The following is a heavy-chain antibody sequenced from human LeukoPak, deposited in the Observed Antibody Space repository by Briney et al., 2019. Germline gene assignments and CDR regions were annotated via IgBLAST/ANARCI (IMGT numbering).Heavy chain of an antibody. J-gene: IGHJ3*02. CDR1: GYTLTELS. Sequence: ASVKVSCKVSGYTLTELSMHGVRQAPGKGLEWMGGFDPEDGETIYAQKFQGRVTMTEDTSTDTAYMELSSLRSEDTAVYYCATGRGEGQLLYDDAFDIWAQGTMVTVSS. V-gene: IGHV1-24*01. CDR2: FDPEDGET. D-gene: IGHD2-2*02. CDR3: ATGRGEGQLLYDDAFDI.